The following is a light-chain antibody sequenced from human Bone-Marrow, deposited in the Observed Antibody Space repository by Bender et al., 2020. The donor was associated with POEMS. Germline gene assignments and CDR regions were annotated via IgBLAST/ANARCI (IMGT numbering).Light chain of an antibody. CDR3: CSYAGSDVRV. J-gene: IGLJ3*02. CDR2: DVS. Sequence: QSALTQPASVSGSPGQSITISCTGTSSDIGSYNLVSWYQQTSGKAPKLMIYDVSKRPSGVSNRFSASKSGNTASLTISGLHPEDEADYFCCSYAGSDVRVFGGGTKLTVV. CDR1: SSDIGSYNL. V-gene: IGLV2-23*02.